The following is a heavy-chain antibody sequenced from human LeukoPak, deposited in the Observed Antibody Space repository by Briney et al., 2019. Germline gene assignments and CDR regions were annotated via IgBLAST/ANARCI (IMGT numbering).Heavy chain of an antibody. V-gene: IGHV3-23*01. CDR2: ISGSGGST. D-gene: IGHD3-3*01. J-gene: IGHJ4*02. Sequence: GGSLRLSCAASGFTFSSYAMSWVRQAPGKGLEWVSAISGSGGSTYYADSVKGRFTISRDNSKNTLYLQMNSLRAEDTAVYYCAKLSAYYDFWSGLLDYWGQGTLVTVSS. CDR3: AKLSAYYDFWSGLLDY. CDR1: GFTFSSYA.